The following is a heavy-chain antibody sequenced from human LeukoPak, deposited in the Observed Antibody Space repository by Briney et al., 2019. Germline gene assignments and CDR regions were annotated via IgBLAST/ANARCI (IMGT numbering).Heavy chain of an antibody. J-gene: IGHJ4*02. CDR3: AKGVITFDY. CDR2: ISSNGGST. V-gene: IGHV3-64*01. D-gene: IGHD3-10*01. CDR1: GFTFSSYA. Sequence: GGSMRLSCAASGFTFSSYAMHWVRQAPGKGLEYVSAISSNGGSTYYANSVKGRFTISRDNSKNTLYLQMGSLRAEDMAVYYCAKGVITFDYWGQGTLVTVSS.